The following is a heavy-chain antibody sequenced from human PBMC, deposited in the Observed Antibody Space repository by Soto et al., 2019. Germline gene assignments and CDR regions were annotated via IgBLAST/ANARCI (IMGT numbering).Heavy chain of an antibody. CDR3: ARDITSDCGGDCYSYYGMDV. V-gene: IGHV3-21*01. CDR2: ISSSSSYI. D-gene: IGHD2-21*02. Sequence: EVQLVESGGGLVKPGGSLRLSCAASGFTFSSYSMNWVRQAPGKGLEWVSSISSSSSYIYYADSVKGRFTISRDNAKXXXXXXXXXXRAEDTAVYYCARDITSDCGGDCYSYYGMDVWGQGTTVTVSS. J-gene: IGHJ6*02. CDR1: GFTFSSYS.